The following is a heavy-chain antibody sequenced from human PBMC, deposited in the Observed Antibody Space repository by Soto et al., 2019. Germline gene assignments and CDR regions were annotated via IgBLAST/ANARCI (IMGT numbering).Heavy chain of an antibody. CDR1: GFSLSTSGVG. J-gene: IGHJ5*02. CDR3: AHRQRSYVVDP. V-gene: IGHV2-5*02. D-gene: IGHD3-16*01. Sequence: QITLKESGPTLVKPTQTLTLTCTFSGFSLSTSGVGVGWIRQPPGKALEWLALIYWDDDKRYSPSLKSRLTITKDTSKDQVVLTMTSMDPVDTATYFWAHRQRSYVVDPWGQGTLVTVSS. CDR2: IYWDDDK.